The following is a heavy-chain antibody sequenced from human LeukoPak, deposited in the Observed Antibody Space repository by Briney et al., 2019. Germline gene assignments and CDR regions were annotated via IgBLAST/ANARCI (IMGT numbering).Heavy chain of an antibody. D-gene: IGHD3-9*01. CDR2: INPNSGGT. CDR1: GYTFTDSY. J-gene: IGHJ4*02. V-gene: IGHV1-2*02. Sequence: ASVKVSCKASGYTFTDSYMHWVRQAPGQGLEWMGWINPNSGGTNYAQKFQGRVTMTRDTSITTAYMDLSRLRSDDTAVYYCARGVGGNARWRNFDWSKKIPMRDYFDYWGQGTLVTVSS. CDR3: ARGVGGNARWRNFDWSKKIPMRDYFDY.